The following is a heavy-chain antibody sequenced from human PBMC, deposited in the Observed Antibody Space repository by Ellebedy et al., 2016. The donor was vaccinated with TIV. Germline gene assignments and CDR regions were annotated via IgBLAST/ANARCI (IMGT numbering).Heavy chain of an antibody. D-gene: IGHD5-18*01. CDR3: ARDYGAQIWLPFFDC. J-gene: IGHJ4*02. CDR2: IKQDGSEK. V-gene: IGHV3-7*01. Sequence: GGSLRLXXAASGFTFSSYWMSWVRQAPGKGLEWVANIKQDGSEKYYVDSVKGRFTISRDNAKNSLYLRMNSLRAEDTAVYYCARDYGAQIWLPFFDCWGQGTLVTVSS. CDR1: GFTFSSYW.